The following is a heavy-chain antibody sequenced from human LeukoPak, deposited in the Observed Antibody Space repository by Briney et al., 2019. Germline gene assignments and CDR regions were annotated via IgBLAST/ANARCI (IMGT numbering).Heavy chain of an antibody. D-gene: IGHD3/OR15-3a*01. CDR2: ISPEGSGT. J-gene: IGHJ3*02. CDR3: AKDPPLWTTILMAFDI. V-gene: IGHV3-74*01. Sequence: QAGGSLRLSCVVSGFSLSDYWMHWVRQVPGKGLVWVSRISPEGSGTTYGDSVKGRFTISRDSAKNTLYLQMNSLRAEDTAVYYCAKDPPLWTTILMAFDIWGQGTMVTVSS. CDR1: GFSLSDYW.